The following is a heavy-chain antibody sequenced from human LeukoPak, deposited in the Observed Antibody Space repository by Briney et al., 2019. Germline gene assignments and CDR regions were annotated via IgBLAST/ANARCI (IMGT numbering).Heavy chain of an antibody. CDR2: IYYSGST. J-gene: IGHJ5*02. CDR1: GGSISSSSYY. CDR3: ARELNRGSKDWFDP. D-gene: IGHD1-26*01. Sequence: PSETLSLTCTVSGGSISSSSYYWGWIRQPPGKGLEWIGSIYYSGSTYYNPSLKSRVTISVDTSKNQFSLKLSSVTAADTAVYYCARELNRGSKDWFDPWGQGTLVTVSS. V-gene: IGHV4-39*07.